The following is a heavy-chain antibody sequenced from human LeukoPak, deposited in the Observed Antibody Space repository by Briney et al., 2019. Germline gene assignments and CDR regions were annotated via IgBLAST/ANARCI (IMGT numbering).Heavy chain of an antibody. D-gene: IGHD2-2*01. J-gene: IGHJ4*02. Sequence: GGSLRLSCAASGFTFSSYAMSWVRQAPGKGLEWVSAISGSGGSTYYADSVKGRFTISRDNSKNTLYLQMNSLRAEDTAVYYCAKVKGLYCSSTSCYEGFDYWGQGTLVTVSS. CDR1: GFTFSSYA. CDR3: AKVKGLYCSSTSCYEGFDY. V-gene: IGHV3-23*01. CDR2: ISGSGGST.